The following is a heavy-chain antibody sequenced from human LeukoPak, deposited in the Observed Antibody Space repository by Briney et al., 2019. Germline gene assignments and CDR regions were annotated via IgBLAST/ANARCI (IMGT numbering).Heavy chain of an antibody. J-gene: IGHJ4*02. V-gene: IGHV3-30*18. CDR1: GFTLNSYG. CDR3: ANLVDY. D-gene: IGHD3-16*01. CDR2: ISYDGRNK. Sequence: GGSLRLSCAASGFTLNSYGMHWVRQAPGKGLEWVAFISYDGRNKYYADSVKGRFTISRDNSKHTLYLQMSSLRAEDTAVYYCANLVDYWGQGTLVTVSS.